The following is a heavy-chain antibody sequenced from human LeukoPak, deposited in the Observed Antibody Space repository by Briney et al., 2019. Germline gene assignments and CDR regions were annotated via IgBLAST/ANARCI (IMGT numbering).Heavy chain of an antibody. Sequence: SETLSLTCTVSGRSISSHYWSWIRQPPGKGLEWIGHIYYSWSTNYNPCLKSRVTISVDTSKNQFSLKLSSVTAADTAVYYCAGSSGSYYRPETPPGWFDPWGKGTLVTVSS. CDR3: AGSSGSYYRPETPPGWFDP. D-gene: IGHD1-26*01. J-gene: IGHJ5*02. CDR2: IYYSWST. V-gene: IGHV4-59*11. CDR1: GRSISSHY.